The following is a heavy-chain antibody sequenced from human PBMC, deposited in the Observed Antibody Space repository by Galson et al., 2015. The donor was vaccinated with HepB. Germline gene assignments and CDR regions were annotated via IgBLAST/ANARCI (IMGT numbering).Heavy chain of an antibody. CDR3: ARVYFGSGSSSAYWYFDL. D-gene: IGHD3-10*01. CDR1: GFTFSSYT. CDR2: ISSTGTTM. J-gene: IGHJ2*01. Sequence: SLRLSCAASGFTFSSYTMNWVRQAPGKGLESVSYISSTGTTMYYAESAKGRFTISRDNAQNSLYLQMNSLRDEDTAVYYCARVYFGSGSSSAYWYFDLWGRGALVTVSS. V-gene: IGHV3-48*02.